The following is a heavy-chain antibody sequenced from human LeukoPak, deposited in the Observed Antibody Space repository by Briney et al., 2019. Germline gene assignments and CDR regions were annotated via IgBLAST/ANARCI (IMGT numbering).Heavy chain of an antibody. J-gene: IGHJ4*02. CDR2: ISSSSSTI. CDR1: GFTFSSYS. D-gene: IGHD5-24*01. V-gene: IGHV3-48*01. Sequence: GGSLRLSCAASGFTFSSYSMNWVRQAPGKGLEWVSYISSSSSTIYYADSVKGRFTISRDNAKNSLYLLMNSLRAEDTAVYYCARDRMATIYYFDYWGQGTLVTVSS. CDR3: ARDRMATIYYFDY.